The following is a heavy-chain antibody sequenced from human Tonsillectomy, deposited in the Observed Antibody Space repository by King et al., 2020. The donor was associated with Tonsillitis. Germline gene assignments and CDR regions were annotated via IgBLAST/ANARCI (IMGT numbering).Heavy chain of an antibody. J-gene: IGHJ4*02. D-gene: IGHD4-17*01. Sequence: QLQESGPGLVKPSETLSLTCTVSGGSISSSSYYWGWIRQPPGKGLEWIGSIYYSGSTYYNLSLKIRVTISVDTSKNQVSLKLSSVTAADTAVYYCARKPTDYGDYYYFDYWGQGTLVTVSS. CDR3: ARKPTDYGDYYYFDY. CDR1: GGSISSSSYY. CDR2: IYYSGST. V-gene: IGHV4-39*01.